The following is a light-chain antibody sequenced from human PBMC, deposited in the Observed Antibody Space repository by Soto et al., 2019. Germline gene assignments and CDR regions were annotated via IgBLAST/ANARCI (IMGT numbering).Light chain of an antibody. CDR2: GAS. V-gene: IGKV3-15*01. CDR1: QSVSSN. J-gene: IGKJ2*01. CDR3: QQYNNWPPYA. Sequence: EIVMAQCPATSSLTTGERATLSCRASQSVSSNLACYQQKPGQAPRLLIYGASTRATGIPARFSGSGSGTEFTLTISSLQSEDFAVYYCQQYNNWPPYAFGQGTKVDIK.